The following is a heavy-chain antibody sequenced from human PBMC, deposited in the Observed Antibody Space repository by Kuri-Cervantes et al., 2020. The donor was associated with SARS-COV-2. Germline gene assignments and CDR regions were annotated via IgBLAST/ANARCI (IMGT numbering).Heavy chain of an antibody. CDR2: ISYDGSNK. D-gene: IGHD3-9*01. J-gene: IGHJ6*02. Sequence: GESLKISCAASGFTFSSYSMNWVRQAPGKGLEWVAVISYDGSNKYYADSVKGRFTISRDNSKNTLYLQMNSLRAEDTAVYYCARDITYYDILTGYFPARAYYYYYGMDVWGQGTTVTVSS. CDR3: ARDITYYDILTGYFPARAYYYYYGMDV. CDR1: GFTFSSYS. V-gene: IGHV3-30*03.